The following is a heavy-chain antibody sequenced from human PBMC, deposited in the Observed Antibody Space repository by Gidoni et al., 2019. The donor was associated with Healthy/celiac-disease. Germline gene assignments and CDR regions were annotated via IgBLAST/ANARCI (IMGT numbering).Heavy chain of an antibody. Sequence: QVQLPESGPGLVKPSGTLSPTCAVSGGSISICNRWRWVRQPPGKGREWIGEIYRSGRTNYNPSLKSRVTISVDKSKNQFSLKLSSVTAADTAVYYCAGDMGDTDKDRSFDYWGQGTLVTVSS. CDR3: AGDMGDTDKDRSFDY. D-gene: IGHD5-18*01. CDR1: GGSISICNR. V-gene: IGHV4-4*02. J-gene: IGHJ4*02. CDR2: IYRSGRT.